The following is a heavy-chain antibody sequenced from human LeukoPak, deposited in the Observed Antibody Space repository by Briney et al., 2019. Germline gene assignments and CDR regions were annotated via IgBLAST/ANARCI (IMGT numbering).Heavy chain of an antibody. CDR1: GGSFSGYY. J-gene: IGHJ4*02. CDR3: ARRVEVSPGSALEY. V-gene: IGHV4-34*01. Sequence: SETLSLTCAVYGGSFSGYYWSWIRQPPGRGLEWIGEINHSGSTNYSPSLKSRVTISVDTSKNQFSLKLSSVTAADTAVYYCARRVEVSPGSALEYWGQGTLVTVSS. CDR2: INHSGST. D-gene: IGHD2-15*01.